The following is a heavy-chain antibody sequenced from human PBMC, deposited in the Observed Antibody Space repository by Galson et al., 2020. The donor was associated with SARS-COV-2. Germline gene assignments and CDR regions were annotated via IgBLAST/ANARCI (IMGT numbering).Heavy chain of an antibody. J-gene: IGHJ4*02. CDR3: ARDRGSGWPSGYFDY. CDR2: IYYRGST. Sequence: PSETLSLTCTVSGGSISSYYWSWIRQPPGKGLEWIGYIYYRGSTNYNPSLKSRVTISVDTSKNQFSLKLSSVTAADTAVYYCARDRGSGWPSGYFDYWGQGTLVTVSS. CDR1: GGSISSYY. D-gene: IGHD6-19*01. V-gene: IGHV4-59*01.